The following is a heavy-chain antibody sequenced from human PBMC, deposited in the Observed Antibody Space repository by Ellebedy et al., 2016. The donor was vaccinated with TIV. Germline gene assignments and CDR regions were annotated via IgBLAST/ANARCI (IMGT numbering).Heavy chain of an antibody. CDR2: TYYSGST. Sequence: MPSETLSLTCTVSGGSISSYYWSWIRQPPGKGLEWIGYTYYSGSTNYNPSLNSRVTISVDTSKNQFSLKLSSVTAADTAVYYCARDGDGYNYGMDVWGQGTTVTVSS. D-gene: IGHD5-24*01. CDR3: ARDGDGYNYGMDV. CDR1: GGSISSYY. V-gene: IGHV4-59*01. J-gene: IGHJ6*02.